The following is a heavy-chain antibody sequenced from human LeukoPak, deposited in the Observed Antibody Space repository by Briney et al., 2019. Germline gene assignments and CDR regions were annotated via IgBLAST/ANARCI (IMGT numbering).Heavy chain of an antibody. D-gene: IGHD3-10*01. CDR3: ARTIRGY. V-gene: IGHV3-7*03. Sequence: PGGSLRLSYAASGFTFSNYWMSWVRQAPGKGLEWVANIKEDGSEKHYVDSVKGRFTISRDNAKNSLYLQMNSLRVEDTAVYYCARTIRGYWGQGTLVTVSS. CDR1: GFTFSNYW. CDR2: IKEDGSEK. J-gene: IGHJ4*02.